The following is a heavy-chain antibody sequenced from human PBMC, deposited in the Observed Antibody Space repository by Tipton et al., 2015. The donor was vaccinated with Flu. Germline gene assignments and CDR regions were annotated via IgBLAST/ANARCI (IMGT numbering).Heavy chain of an antibody. J-gene: IGHJ4*02. CDR2: ISYDGSNK. CDR3: AKDQKRYNWNYVGMDYFDY. Sequence: SLRLSCAASGFTFSSYGMHWVRQAPGKGLEWVAVISYDGSNKYYADSVKGRFTISRDNSKNTLYLQMNSLRAEDTAVYYCAKDQKRYNWNYVGMDYFDYWGQGTLVTVSS. CDR1: GFTFSSYG. D-gene: IGHD1-7*01. V-gene: IGHV3-30*18.